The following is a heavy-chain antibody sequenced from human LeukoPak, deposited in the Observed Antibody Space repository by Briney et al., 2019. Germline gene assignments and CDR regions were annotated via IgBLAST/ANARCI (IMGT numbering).Heavy chain of an antibody. V-gene: IGHV4-61*02. CDR3: ARDETYSSDWQSNHYYYYMDV. J-gene: IGHJ6*03. CDR2: IYTSGST. D-gene: IGHD6-19*01. CDR1: GGSISSGSYY. Sequence: PSETLSLTCTVSGGSISSGSYYWSWIRQPPGKGLEWIGRIYTSGSTHYNPSLKSRVTISVDTSKNQFSLKLSSVTAADTAMYYCARDETYSSDWQSNHYYYYMDVWGIGTTVTVSS.